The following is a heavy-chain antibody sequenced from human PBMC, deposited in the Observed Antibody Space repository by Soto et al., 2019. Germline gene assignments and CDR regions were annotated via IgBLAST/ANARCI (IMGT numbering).Heavy chain of an antibody. J-gene: IGHJ5*02. CDR3: VKGSAAMPEDNWFDP. D-gene: IGHD2-2*01. CDR1: GVNFRNFA. Sequence: EVQLLESGGGLVQPGGSLTLSCTASGVNFRNFAMTWVRQAPGKGLEWVSAITGGGITTYFADFVEGRFTISRDNSKNTLYLEMNSLRAEDSAVYYCVKGSAAMPEDNWFDPWGQGTLVTVSS. CDR2: ITGGGITT. V-gene: IGHV3-23*01.